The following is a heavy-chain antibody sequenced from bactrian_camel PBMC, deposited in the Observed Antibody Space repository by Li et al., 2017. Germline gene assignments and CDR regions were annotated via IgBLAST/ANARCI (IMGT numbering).Heavy chain of an antibody. CDR3: TIFDY. CDR1: GFTFSSRY. Sequence: HVQLVESGGGLVQPGGSLRLSCAASGFTFSSRYMSWVRQYPGKGLEWVPTIHVDGSTTYYADSVKGRFAIFRDNATNMMYLQMNSLKAEDTAVYYCTIFDYWGQGTQVTVS. V-gene: IGHV3-2*01. CDR2: IHVDGSTT. J-gene: IGHJ4*01.